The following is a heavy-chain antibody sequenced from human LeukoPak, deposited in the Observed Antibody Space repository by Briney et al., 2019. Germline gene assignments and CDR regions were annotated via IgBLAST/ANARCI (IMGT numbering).Heavy chain of an antibody. CDR3: AKAKYSSGWSGGDY. V-gene: IGHV3-30*18. J-gene: IGHJ4*02. D-gene: IGHD6-19*01. Sequence: GVSLRLSCAASGFTFSSYGMHWARQSPGKGLEWVAVISYDGSNKYYADSVKGRFTISRDNSKNTLYLQMNSLRAEDTAVYYCAKAKYSSGWSGGDYWGQGTLVTVSS. CDR2: ISYDGSNK. CDR1: GFTFSSYG.